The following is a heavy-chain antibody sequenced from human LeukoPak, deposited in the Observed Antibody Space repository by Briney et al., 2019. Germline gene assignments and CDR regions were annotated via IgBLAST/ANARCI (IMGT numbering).Heavy chain of an antibody. V-gene: IGHV3-9*01. CDR2: ISWNSGSI. D-gene: IGHD3-10*01. CDR3: AKGSIMVGGVIDY. CDR1: GFTFDDYA. Sequence: SLRLSCAASGFTFDDYAMHWVRQAPGKGLEWVSGISWNSGSIGYADSVKGRFTISRDNAKNSLYLQMNSLRAEDTALYYCAKGSIMVGGVIDYWGQGTLVTVSS. J-gene: IGHJ4*02.